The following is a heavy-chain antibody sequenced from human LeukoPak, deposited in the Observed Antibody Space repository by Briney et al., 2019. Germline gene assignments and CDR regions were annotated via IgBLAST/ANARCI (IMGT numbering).Heavy chain of an antibody. D-gene: IGHD4-11*01. V-gene: IGHV4-38-2*01. CDR3: ASISSTVTEVDP. J-gene: IGHJ5*02. CDR2: IYHSGST. CDR1: GYSISSGYY. Sequence: SETLSLTCAVSGYSISSGYYWGWIRQPPGKGLEWIGSIYHSGSTYYNPSLKSRVTISVDTSKNQFSLKLSSETAAVTAVYCCASISSTVTEVDPWGQGTLVTVSS.